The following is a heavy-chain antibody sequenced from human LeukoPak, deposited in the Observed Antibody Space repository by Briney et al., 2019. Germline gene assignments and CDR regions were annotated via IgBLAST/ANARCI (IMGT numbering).Heavy chain of an antibody. D-gene: IGHD3-3*01. J-gene: IGHJ5*02. CDR2: IYTSGST. Sequence: SETLSLTCTVSGGSISSYYWSWIRQPAGKGLEWIGRIYTSGSTNYNPSLKSRVTMSVDTSKNQFSLKLSSVTAADTAVYYCARDHRQYYDFWSGYYSGYNRFDPWGQGTLVTVSS. CDR1: GGSISSYY. V-gene: IGHV4-4*07. CDR3: ARDHRQYYDFWSGYYSGYNRFDP.